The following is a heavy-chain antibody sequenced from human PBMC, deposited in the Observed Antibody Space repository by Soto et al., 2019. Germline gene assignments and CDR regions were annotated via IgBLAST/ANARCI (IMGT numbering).Heavy chain of an antibody. D-gene: IGHD6-13*01. CDR2: INHSGST. J-gene: IGHJ6*02. Sequence: PSETLSLTCAVYGGSFSGYYWSWIRQPPGKGLEWIGEINHSGSTNYNPSLKSRVTISVDTSKNQFSLKLSSVTAADTAVYYCAREGVCSSWYNYYGMDVWGQGTTVTVSS. V-gene: IGHV4-34*01. CDR1: GGSFSGYY. CDR3: AREGVCSSWYNYYGMDV.